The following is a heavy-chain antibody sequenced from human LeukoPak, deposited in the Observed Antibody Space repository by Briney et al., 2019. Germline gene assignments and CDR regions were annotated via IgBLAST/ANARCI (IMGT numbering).Heavy chain of an antibody. Sequence: PSETLSLACTVSVASISSYYWDWIRQPPEKGLEWIGCFYYSGSTNYNPSLKSRVTISVDTSKNQFSLKLNSVTAADTAVYYCARSKGSFSALGFDYWGQGTLVTVSS. V-gene: IGHV4-59*01. J-gene: IGHJ4*02. D-gene: IGHD3-16*01. CDR2: FYYSGST. CDR1: VASISSYY. CDR3: ARSKGSFSALGFDY.